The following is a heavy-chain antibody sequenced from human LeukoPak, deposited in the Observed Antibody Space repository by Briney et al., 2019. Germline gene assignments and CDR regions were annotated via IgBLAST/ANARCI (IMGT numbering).Heavy chain of an antibody. CDR2: IYTSGST. J-gene: IGHJ4*02. CDR3: ARESYYDSSGSNELDY. Sequence: SETLSLTCTVSGGSISSGSYYWSWLRQPAGKGLEWIGRIYTSGSTNYNPSLKSRVTISVDTSKNPFSLKLSSVTAADTAVYYCARESYYDSSGSNELDYWGQGTLVTVSS. D-gene: IGHD3-22*01. CDR1: GGSISSGSYY. V-gene: IGHV4-61*02.